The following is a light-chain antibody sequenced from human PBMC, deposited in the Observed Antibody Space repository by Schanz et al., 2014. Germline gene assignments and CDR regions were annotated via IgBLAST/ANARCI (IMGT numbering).Light chain of an antibody. CDR3: LLSYSGASGV. CDR1: TGTVTSGHY. V-gene: IGLV7-46*01. J-gene: IGLJ3*02. Sequence: QAVVTQEPSLTVSPGGTVTLTCGSNTGTVTSGHYPYWFQQKPGQAPRTLIYDTTNKHSWTPARFSGSLLGGKAALTLSGAQPEDEAEYYCLLSYSGASGVFGGGTKLTVL. CDR2: DTT.